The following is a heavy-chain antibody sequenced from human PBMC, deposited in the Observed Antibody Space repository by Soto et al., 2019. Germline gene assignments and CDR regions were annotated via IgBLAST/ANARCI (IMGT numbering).Heavy chain of an antibody. CDR1: GGSISSGGYY. CDR3: ARERPKWDMPGMDV. CDR2: IYYSGST. J-gene: IGHJ6*02. V-gene: IGHV4-31*03. D-gene: IGHD2-8*01. Sequence: SETLSLTCTVSGGSISSGGYYWSWIRQHPGKGLEWIGYIYYSGSTYYNPSLKSRVTISVDTSKNQFSLKLSSVTAADTAVYYCARERPKWDMPGMDVWGQGTTVTVSS.